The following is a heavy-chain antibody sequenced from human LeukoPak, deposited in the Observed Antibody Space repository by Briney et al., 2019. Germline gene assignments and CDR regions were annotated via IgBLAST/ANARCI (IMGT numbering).Heavy chain of an antibody. CDR1: GYTFTSYA. CDR2: INAGNGNT. J-gene: IGHJ4*02. Sequence: GASVKVSCKASGYTFTSYAMHWVRQAPGQRLEWMGWINAGNGNTKYSQKFQGRVTITRDTSASTAYMELSSLRSEDTAVYYCARGDYDILTGYDYFDYWGQGTLVTVSS. D-gene: IGHD3-9*01. CDR3: ARGDYDILTGYDYFDY. V-gene: IGHV1-3*01.